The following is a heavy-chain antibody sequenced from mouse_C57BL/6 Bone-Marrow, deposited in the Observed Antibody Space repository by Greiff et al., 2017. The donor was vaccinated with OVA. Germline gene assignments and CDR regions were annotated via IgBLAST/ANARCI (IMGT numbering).Heavy chain of an antibody. J-gene: IGHJ4*01. Sequence: EVQRVASGGGLVKPGGSLKLSCAASGFTFSSYAMSWVRQTPEKRLEWVATISDGGSYTSFPDNVKGRFNISRDNPKNNLSLQMSHLKSEEPSLFYGARDSYYYGGSYDAMDYWGQGTSVTVSS. D-gene: IGHD1-1*01. CDR3: ARDSYYYGGSYDAMDY. CDR1: GFTFSSYA. CDR2: ISDGGSYT. V-gene: IGHV5-4*01.